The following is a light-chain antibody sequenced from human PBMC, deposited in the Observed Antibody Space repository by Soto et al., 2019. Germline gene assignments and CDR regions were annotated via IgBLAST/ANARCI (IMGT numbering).Light chain of an antibody. J-gene: IGKJ3*01. V-gene: IGKV1D-12*01. CDR1: QDISVW. CDR2: AAS. Sequence: DIQMTQSPSSVSASVGDRVTITCRASQDISVWLAWYQQKPGRAPKLMIYAASNLQTGVPSRFSGSGSGTDFTLTISSLQPEYFATYYCQQANSFPRTFGPGTKVDIK. CDR3: QQANSFPRT.